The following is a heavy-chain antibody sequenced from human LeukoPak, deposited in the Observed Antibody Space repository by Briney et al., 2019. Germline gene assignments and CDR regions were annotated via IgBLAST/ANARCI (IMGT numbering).Heavy chain of an antibody. CDR3: ARAEDYHIVVVPAAHNWFDP. CDR1: GFTFSSYG. Sequence: GGSLRLSCAASGFTFSSYGMSWVRQAPGKGLEWVSAISGSGGSTYYADSVKGRFTISRDNSKNSLYLQMNSLRAEDTAVYYCARAEDYHIVVVPAAHNWFDPWGQGTLVTVSS. V-gene: IGHV3-23*01. J-gene: IGHJ5*02. CDR2: ISGSGGST. D-gene: IGHD2-2*01.